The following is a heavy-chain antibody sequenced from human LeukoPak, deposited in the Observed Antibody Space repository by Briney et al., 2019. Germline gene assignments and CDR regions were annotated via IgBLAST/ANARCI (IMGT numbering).Heavy chain of an antibody. CDR3: ARDRGGSSWYTN. Sequence: PGGSLRLSCAASGFSFSSYSMNWVRQAPGKGLEWVSSISSSSYIYYADSVKGRFTISRDNAKNSLYLQMNSLRAEDTAVYYCARDRGGSSWYTNWGQETLVTVSS. J-gene: IGHJ4*02. V-gene: IGHV3-21*01. CDR1: GFSFSSYS. CDR2: ISSSSYI. D-gene: IGHD6-13*01.